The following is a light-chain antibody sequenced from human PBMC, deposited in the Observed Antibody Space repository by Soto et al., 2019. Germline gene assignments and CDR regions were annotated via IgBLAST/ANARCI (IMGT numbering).Light chain of an antibody. CDR2: AAS. V-gene: IGKV1-39*01. CDR1: QSIGTS. CDR3: QQSSSSPYT. J-gene: IGKJ2*01. Sequence: DIQMTQSPSSLSASVGDRVTISCRASQSIGTSLNWYQQKPGKAPKVLISAASSLKSGVPSKFSGIGSGTDFTLTISSLQPEDFATYYCQQSSSSPYTFGQGTKLGI.